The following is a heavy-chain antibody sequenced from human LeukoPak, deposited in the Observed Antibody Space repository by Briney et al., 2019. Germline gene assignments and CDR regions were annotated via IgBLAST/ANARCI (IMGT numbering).Heavy chain of an antibody. J-gene: IGHJ4*02. D-gene: IGHD3-16*01. Sequence: GGSLRLSCAASGFIVRDYWMNWVRQAPGQGLEWLANIKQDGGARYYVGSVKGRFTISSDSAKSLVYLQMDSLRAEDTATYYCARGYNGGSDYWGQGTLVTVSS. CDR1: GFIVRDYW. CDR3: ARGYNGGSDY. CDR2: IKQDGGAR. V-gene: IGHV3-7*01.